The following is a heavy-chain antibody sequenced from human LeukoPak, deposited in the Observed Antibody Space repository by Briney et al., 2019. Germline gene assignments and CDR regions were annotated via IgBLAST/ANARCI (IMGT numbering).Heavy chain of an antibody. CDR2: IYPGDSDT. V-gene: IGHV5-51*01. CDR3: ARDRASGGNSLDAFDI. CDR1: GYTFTSQW. Sequence: GESLEISCKGSGYTFTSQWIAWVRQMPGKGLEWMGIIYPGDSDTRYSPSFQGQVTVSVDKSISTAYLQWSSLRASDTGMYYCARDRASGGNSLDAFDIWGLGTMVTVSS. D-gene: IGHD4-23*01. J-gene: IGHJ3*02.